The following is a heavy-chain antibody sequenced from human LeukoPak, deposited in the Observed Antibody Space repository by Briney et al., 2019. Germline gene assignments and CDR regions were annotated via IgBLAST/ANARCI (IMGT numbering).Heavy chain of an antibody. V-gene: IGHV3-23*01. D-gene: IGHD6-13*01. CDR2: ISGSGGST. CDR1: GFTFSSYA. Sequence: HPGGSLRLSCAASGFTFSSYAMSWVRQAPGKGLEWVSAISGSGGSTYYADSVKGRFTISRDNSKNTLYLQMNSLRAEDTAVYYCAEAPGYNSSWYLDYWGQGTLVTVSS. CDR3: AEAPGYNSSWYLDY. J-gene: IGHJ4*02.